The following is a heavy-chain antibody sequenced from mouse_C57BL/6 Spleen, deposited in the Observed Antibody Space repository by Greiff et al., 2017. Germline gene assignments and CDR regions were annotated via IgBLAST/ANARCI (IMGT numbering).Heavy chain of an antibody. D-gene: IGHD1-1*01. CDR3: AREEDYSYAMDY. CDR2: ISDGGSYT. V-gene: IGHV5-4*01. J-gene: IGHJ4*01. Sequence: EVKLVESGGGLVKPGGSLKLSCAASGFTFSSYAMSWVRQTPEKRLEWVATISDGGSYTYYPDNVKGRFTISRDNAKNNLYLQMSHLKSEDTAMYYCAREEDYSYAMDYWGQGTSVTVSS. CDR1: GFTFSSYA.